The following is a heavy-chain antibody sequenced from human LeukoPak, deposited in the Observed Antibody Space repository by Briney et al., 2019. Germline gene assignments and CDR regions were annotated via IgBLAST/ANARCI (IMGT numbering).Heavy chain of an antibody. CDR1: GVSFSGYY. D-gene: IGHD3-16*02. Sequence: PSETLSLTCAVYGVSFSGYYWSWIRQPPGKGLEWIGEINHSGSTNYNPSLKSRVTISVDTSKNQFSLTLSSVTAADTAVYYCARGRGDYIWGSYRYYVSYYFDYWGQGTLVTVSS. J-gene: IGHJ4*02. CDR3: ARGRGDYIWGSYRYYVSYYFDY. CDR2: INHSGST. V-gene: IGHV4-34*01.